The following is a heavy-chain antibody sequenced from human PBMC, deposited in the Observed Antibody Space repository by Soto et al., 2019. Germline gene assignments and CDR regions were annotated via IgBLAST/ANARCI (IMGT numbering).Heavy chain of an antibody. CDR2: IWYDGSRS. J-gene: IGHJ2*01. V-gene: IGHV3-33*01. CDR1: GFSFDNFG. CDR3: ARTNDAFGGAFDF. D-gene: IGHD3-16*01. Sequence: QVHLVESGGGVVQPGRSLRLSCVVSGFSFDNFGMNWVRQAPGKGLEWVASIWYDGSRSYYGESVEGRFSIARDNSKNTLYLQMNSLRAEDTAVYYRARTNDAFGGAFDFWGRGTPVTVS.